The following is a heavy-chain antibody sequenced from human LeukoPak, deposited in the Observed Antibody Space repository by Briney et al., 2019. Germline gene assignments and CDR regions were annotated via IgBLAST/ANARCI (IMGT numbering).Heavy chain of an antibody. CDR2: IRNDGSDK. CDR3: ARVRYDNWNYAY. CDR1: GFSFSTYG. D-gene: IGHD1-7*01. Sequence: GGSLRLSCAASGFSFSTYGMHWVRQAPGKGLEWVAFIRNDGSDKRYADSVKGRFSISRDNSKNTLYLQMNSLRAEDTAVYYCARVRYDNWNYAYWGQGTLVTVSS. J-gene: IGHJ4*02. V-gene: IGHV3-30*02.